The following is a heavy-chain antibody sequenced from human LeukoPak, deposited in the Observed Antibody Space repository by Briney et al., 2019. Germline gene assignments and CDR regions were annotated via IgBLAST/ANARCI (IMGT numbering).Heavy chain of an antibody. D-gene: IGHD6-19*01. J-gene: IGHJ3*02. CDR3: ARRSRGWPYDAFDI. V-gene: IGHV4-4*07. Sequence: SETLSLTCTVSGGSISSYYWSWIRQPAGKGLEWIGRIYTSGSTNYNPSLKSRVTISVDTSKNQFSLKLSSVTAADTAVYYCARRSRGWPYDAFDIWGQGTMVTVSS. CDR2: IYTSGST. CDR1: GGSISSYY.